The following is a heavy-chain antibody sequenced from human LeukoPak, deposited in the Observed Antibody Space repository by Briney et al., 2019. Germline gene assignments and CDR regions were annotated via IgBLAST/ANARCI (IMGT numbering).Heavy chain of an antibody. D-gene: IGHD5-12*01. V-gene: IGHV4-59*01. Sequence: SETLSLTCTVSGGSISSYYWSWIRQPPGKGLEWIGYIYYSGGTNYNPSLKSRVTISVDTSKNQFSLKLSSVTAADTAVYYCARERGFIFDYWGQGTLVTVSS. CDR2: IYYSGGT. J-gene: IGHJ4*02. CDR1: GGSISSYY. CDR3: ARERGFIFDY.